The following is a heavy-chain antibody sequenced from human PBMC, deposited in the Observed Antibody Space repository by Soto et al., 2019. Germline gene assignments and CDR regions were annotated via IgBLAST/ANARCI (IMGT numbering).Heavy chain of an antibody. CDR3: ARECPIYDFSFRGDDNWFDP. CDR2: ISYDGSNK. Sequence: QVQLVESGGGVVQPGRSLRLSCAASGFTFSSYAMHWVRQAPGKGLEWVAVISYDGSNKYYADSVKGRFTISRDNSKNTLYLQMNSMRAEDTAVYYCARECPIYDFSFRGDDNWFDPWGQGTLVTVSS. D-gene: IGHD3-3*01. J-gene: IGHJ5*02. V-gene: IGHV3-30-3*01. CDR1: GFTFSSYA.